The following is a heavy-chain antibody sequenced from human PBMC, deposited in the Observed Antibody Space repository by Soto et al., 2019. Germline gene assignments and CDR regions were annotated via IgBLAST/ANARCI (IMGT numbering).Heavy chain of an antibody. CDR1: GFSFRTTW. J-gene: IGHJ4*02. CDR3: STGSPFSGSDFDY. D-gene: IGHD1-26*01. V-gene: IGHV3-15*05. CDR2: IKSKSAGETT. Sequence: EVQLVESGGGLVKPGGSLRLSCAASGFSFRTTWMAWVRQAPGKGLEWVGRIKSKSAGETTDYADPVKGRFTISRDDSKDTPYLHMDSPETGVTAVYYCSTGSPFSGSDFDYWGQGTLVTVSS.